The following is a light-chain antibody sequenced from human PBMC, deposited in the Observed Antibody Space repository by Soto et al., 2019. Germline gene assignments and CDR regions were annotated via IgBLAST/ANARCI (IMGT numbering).Light chain of an antibody. Sequence: QSALTQPASVSGSPGQSITISCTGTSSDVGGYNYVSWYQQHPGKAPKLMIYEVSNRPSGVSNRFSGSKSGNTASLTISGHQAEDEAEYYCSSYTSSSTHVVFGGGTKLSVL. J-gene: IGLJ2*01. CDR1: SSDVGGYNY. V-gene: IGLV2-14*01. CDR3: SSYTSSSTHVV. CDR2: EVS.